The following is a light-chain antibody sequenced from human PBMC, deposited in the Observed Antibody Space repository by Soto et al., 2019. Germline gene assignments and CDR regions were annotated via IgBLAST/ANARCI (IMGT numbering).Light chain of an antibody. Sequence: DIQMTQSPSTLSASVGDRVPITCRASPSISSWLAWYQQKPGKAPKLLIYDASSLESGVPSRFSGSGAGTEFTLTISSLQPDDFATYYCQQYNNYLYTVGKGTNLDI. CDR3: QQYNNYLYT. J-gene: IGKJ2*01. V-gene: IGKV1-5*01. CDR2: DAS. CDR1: PSISSW.